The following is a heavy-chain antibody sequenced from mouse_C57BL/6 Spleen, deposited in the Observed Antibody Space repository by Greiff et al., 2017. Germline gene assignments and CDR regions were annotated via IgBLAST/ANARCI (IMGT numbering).Heavy chain of an antibody. CDR2: INPSNGGT. V-gene: IGHV1-19*01. D-gene: IGHD1-1*01. CDR1: GYTFTDYY. Sequence: EVQLQQPGPVLVKPGASVKMSCKASGYTFTDYYMNWVKQSHGKSLEWIGVINPSNGGTSYNQKFKGKATLTVDKSSSTAYMELNSLTSEDSAVYYCAKGLHYGQVFAYWGQGTLVTVSA. J-gene: IGHJ3*01. CDR3: AKGLHYGQVFAY.